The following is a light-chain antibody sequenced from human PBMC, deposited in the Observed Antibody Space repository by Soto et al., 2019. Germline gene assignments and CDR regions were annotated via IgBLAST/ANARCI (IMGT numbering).Light chain of an antibody. J-gene: IGKJ5*01. Sequence: EIVLTQSPGTLSLSPGERATLSCRASQSVSASYLARYQQKPGQAPRLLIYGASGRATGIPDRFSGSGSGTDFTLTISRLEPEDFAVYYCQQYGSSPITFGQGTRLEIK. V-gene: IGKV3-20*01. CDR1: QSVSASY. CDR3: QQYGSSPIT. CDR2: GAS.